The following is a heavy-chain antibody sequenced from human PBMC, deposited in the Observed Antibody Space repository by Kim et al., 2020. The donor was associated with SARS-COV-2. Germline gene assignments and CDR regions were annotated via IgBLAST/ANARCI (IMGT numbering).Heavy chain of an antibody. CDR3: ARANPGVEMATIVDLLWEAWCDP. CDR2: IYYSGST. CDR1: GGSISSYY. Sequence: SETLSLTCTVSGGSISSYYWSWIRQPPGKGLEWIGYIYYSGSTNYNPSLKSRVTISVDTSKNQFSLKLSSVTAADTAVYYCARANPGVEMATIVDLLWEAWCDPWGQGTLVTVSS. D-gene: IGHD5-12*01. J-gene: IGHJ5*02. V-gene: IGHV4-59*01.